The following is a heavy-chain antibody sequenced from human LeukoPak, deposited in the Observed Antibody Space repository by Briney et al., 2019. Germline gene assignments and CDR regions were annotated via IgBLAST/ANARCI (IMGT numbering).Heavy chain of an antibody. CDR3: ARDDGTNFDY. CDR1: GYIFTSYP. D-gene: IGHD1-14*01. CDR2: INTGNGNT. J-gene: IGHJ4*02. Sequence: GASVKVSCKASGYIFTSYPIHWVRQAPGQRLEWMGWINTGNGNTKYSQRFEGRVTVTTDTSAAAAYMELSSLRSDDTAVYYCARDDGTNFDYWGQGTLVTVSS. V-gene: IGHV1-3*04.